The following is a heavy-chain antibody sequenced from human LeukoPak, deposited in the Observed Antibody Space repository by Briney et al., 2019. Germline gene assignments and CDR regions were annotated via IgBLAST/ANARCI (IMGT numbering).Heavy chain of an antibody. CDR1: GLTFSDFW. CDR3: AKDFLSYDSSAPVDY. J-gene: IGHJ4*02. V-gene: IGHV3-74*01. D-gene: IGHD3-22*01. CDR2: VKGDGRTT. Sequence: PGGSLRLSCAASGLTFSDFWMHWVRQPPGKGLVWVALVKGDGRTTIYADSVKGRFTISRDNSKNTLYLQMNSLRAEDTAVYYCAKDFLSYDSSAPVDYWGQGTLVTVSS.